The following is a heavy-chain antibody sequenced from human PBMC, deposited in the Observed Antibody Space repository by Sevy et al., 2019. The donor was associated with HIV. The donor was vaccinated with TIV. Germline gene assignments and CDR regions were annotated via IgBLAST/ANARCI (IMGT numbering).Heavy chain of an antibody. Sequence: SETLSLTCTVSGGSISSRSYYWGWICQPPGKGLEWIGSIYYSGSTYYNPSLKSRVTISVDTSKNQFSLQMSSVTAADTAVYYCARQYCSSSICYYHTAWFDPWGQGTLVTVSS. CDR1: GGSISSRSYY. CDR3: ARQYCSSSICYYHTAWFDP. CDR2: IYYSGST. D-gene: IGHD2-2*01. J-gene: IGHJ5*02. V-gene: IGHV4-39*01.